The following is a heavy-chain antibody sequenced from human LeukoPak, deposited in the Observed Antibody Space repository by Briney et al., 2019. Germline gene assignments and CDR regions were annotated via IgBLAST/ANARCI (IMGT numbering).Heavy chain of an antibody. D-gene: IGHD2-15*01. CDR2: INPNSGGT. J-gene: IGHJ4*02. CDR3: ARARYCSGGSCATFDY. CDR1: GYTFTGYY. V-gene: IGHV1-2*04. Sequence: GASVKVSCKASGYTFTGYYMHWVRQAPGQGLACMGWINPNSGGTNYAQKFQGWVTMTRDTSISTAYMELSRLRSDDTAVYYCARARYCSGGSCATFDYWGQGTLVTVSS.